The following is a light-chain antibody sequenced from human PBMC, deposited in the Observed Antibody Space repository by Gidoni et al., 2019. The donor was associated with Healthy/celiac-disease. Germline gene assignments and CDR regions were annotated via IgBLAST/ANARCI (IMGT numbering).Light chain of an antibody. V-gene: IGLV2-14*01. J-gene: IGLJ2*01. CDR1: SSDVGGYNY. Sequence: QSALTQPASVSGSPGQSITLSCTGTSSDVGGYNYVSWYQQHPGKAPKLIIFEVSHRPSGVSNRFSGSKSGNTASLTLSGLQAEDEADYYCSSYTSSNTVLFGGGTKLTVL. CDR3: SSYTSSNTVL. CDR2: EVS.